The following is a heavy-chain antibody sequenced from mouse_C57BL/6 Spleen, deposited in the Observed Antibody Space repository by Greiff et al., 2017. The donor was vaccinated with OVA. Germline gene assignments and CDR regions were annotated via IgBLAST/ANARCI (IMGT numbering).Heavy chain of an antibody. CDR3: ARWVVTPSYWYFDV. D-gene: IGHD2-3*01. J-gene: IGHJ1*03. CDR2: INPNNGGT. CDR1: GYTFTDYN. Sequence: VQLQQSGPELVKPGASVKIPCKASGYTFTDYNMDWVKQSHGKSLEWIGDINPNNGGTIYNQKFKGKATLTVDKSSSTAYMELRSLTSEDTAVYYCARWVVTPSYWYFDVWGTGTTVTVSS. V-gene: IGHV1-18*01.